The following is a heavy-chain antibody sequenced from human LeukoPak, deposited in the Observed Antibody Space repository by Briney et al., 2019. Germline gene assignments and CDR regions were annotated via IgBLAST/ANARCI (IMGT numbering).Heavy chain of an antibody. Sequence: GGSLKLSFAASGFTFSGSAMHWVRQASGKGLEWVGRIRSKANSYATAYAASVRGRFTISRDDSKNTLYLQMNSLRVEDTAVYYCARDPGGNQNGFDIWGQGTMVTVSS. CDR3: ARDPGGNQNGFDI. D-gene: IGHD3-16*01. CDR2: IRSKANSYAT. J-gene: IGHJ3*02. V-gene: IGHV3-73*01. CDR1: GFTFSGSA.